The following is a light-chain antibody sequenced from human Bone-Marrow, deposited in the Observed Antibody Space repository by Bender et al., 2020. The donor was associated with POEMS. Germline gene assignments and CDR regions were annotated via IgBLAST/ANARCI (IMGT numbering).Light chain of an antibody. CDR2: EVT. V-gene: IGLV2-14*02. J-gene: IGLJ3*02. CDR1: SSDVGGYNF. Sequence: QSALTQPASVSGSPGQSITISCTGTSSDVGGYNFVSWYHQHPGKAPKVLIYEVTKRPPGVSTRFSGSKSGNTASLTISGLRAEDEAGYYCSSYTINTTRVFGGGTKLAVL. CDR3: SSYTINTTRV.